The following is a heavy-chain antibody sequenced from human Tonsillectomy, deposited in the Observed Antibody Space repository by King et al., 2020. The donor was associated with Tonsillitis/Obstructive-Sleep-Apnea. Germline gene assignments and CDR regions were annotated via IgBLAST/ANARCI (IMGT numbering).Heavy chain of an antibody. D-gene: IGHD4-23*01. Sequence: VQLVESGGGLVQPGGSLRLSCAASGFTFSDHYMDWVRQAPGKGLEWVVRTRNKANSYTTEYSASVKGSFTITRDDSKNSLYLQMNSLKTEDTAVYYCTRISTVAYYFDYWGQGTLVTVSS. CDR1: GFTFSDHY. CDR3: TRISTVAYYFDY. J-gene: IGHJ4*02. V-gene: IGHV3-72*01. CDR2: TRNKANSYTT.